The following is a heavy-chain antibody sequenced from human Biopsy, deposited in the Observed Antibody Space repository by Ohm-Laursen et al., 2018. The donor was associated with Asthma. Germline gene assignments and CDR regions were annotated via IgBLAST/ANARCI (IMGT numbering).Heavy chain of an antibody. CDR3: ARAVDYSHYYGIDV. J-gene: IGHJ6*02. V-gene: IGHV1-18*01. D-gene: IGHD3-10*01. CDR1: GYTFNSAG. Sequence: SVKASCKPSGYTFNSAGITCVRQAPGQGLERMVWISVYNGNTKVAQKLQDRVTMITDTSTSTAHMELRSVRSDDTAVYFCARAVDYSHYYGIDVWGQGTTVTVS. CDR2: ISVYNGNT.